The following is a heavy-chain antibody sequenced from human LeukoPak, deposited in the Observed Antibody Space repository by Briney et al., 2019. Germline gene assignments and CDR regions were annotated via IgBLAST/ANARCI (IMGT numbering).Heavy chain of an antibody. V-gene: IGHV4-39*01. J-gene: IGHJ4*02. D-gene: IGHD2-15*01. CDR1: GGSIDGRSYN. CDR3: ARFVSIRGGIHSNYFDS. Sequence: PSETLSLTCAVSGGSIDGRSYNWGWVRQPPGKGLEWIGSIYDSLSAYYNPSLKSRVTISIDMSKKQFSLNLNSATAADSAVYYCARFVSIRGGIHSNYFDSWGQGRLVTVSS. CDR2: IYDSLSA.